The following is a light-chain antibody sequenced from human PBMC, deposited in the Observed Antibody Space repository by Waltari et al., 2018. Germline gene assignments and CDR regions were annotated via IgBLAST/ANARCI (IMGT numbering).Light chain of an antibody. CDR3: AVWDDSLGTFV. CDR1: SSNVGFNC. J-gene: IGLJ1*01. Sequence: QSVLTQPPSASGTPGQRVTIPCSGRSSNVGFNCVAWYQQIPGTAPNPLIYRDNQRPSGVPYRFSGSKSGASASLAVSGLRSEDEADYYCAVWDDSLGTFVFGTGTQVTVL. CDR2: RDN. V-gene: IGLV1-47*01.